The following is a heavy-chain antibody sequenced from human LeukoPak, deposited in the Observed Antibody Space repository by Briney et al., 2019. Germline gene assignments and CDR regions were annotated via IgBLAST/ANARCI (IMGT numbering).Heavy chain of an antibody. CDR2: INPSGGST. Sequence: ASVKVSCKASGYTFTSCYMHWVRQAPGQGLEWMGIINPSGGSTSYAQKFQGRVTMTRDMSTSTVYMELSSLRSEDTAVYYCARAQKKIYYFDYWGQGTLVTVYS. CDR3: ARAQKKIYYFDY. D-gene: IGHD2/OR15-2a*01. J-gene: IGHJ4*02. CDR1: GYTFTSCY. V-gene: IGHV1-46*01.